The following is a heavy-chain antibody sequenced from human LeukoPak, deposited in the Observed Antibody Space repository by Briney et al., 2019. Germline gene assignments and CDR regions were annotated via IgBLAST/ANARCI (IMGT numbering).Heavy chain of an antibody. D-gene: IGHD2-15*01. CDR1: GFTFRAYW. CDR3: ARGDKFSGDY. J-gene: IGHJ4*02. Sequence: GGSLRLSCAASGFTFRAYWMSWVRQAPGKGLEWVANIKEDGSEKYYVDSVKGRFTISRDNAKNSLYLQMNSLRAEDTAVYYCARGDKFSGDYWGQGTLVTVSS. CDR2: IKEDGSEK. V-gene: IGHV3-7*04.